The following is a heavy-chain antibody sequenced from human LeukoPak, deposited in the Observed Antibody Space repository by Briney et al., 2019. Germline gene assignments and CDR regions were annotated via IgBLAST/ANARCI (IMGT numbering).Heavy chain of an antibody. Sequence: GGSLRLSCAASGFTSSSYAMSWVRQAPGKGLEWVSAISGSGGSTYYADSVKGRFTISRDNSKNSLYLQMNSLRAEDTAVYYCARDPDGYNPNFDYWGQGTLVTVSS. CDR3: ARDPDGYNPNFDY. J-gene: IGHJ4*02. CDR2: ISGSGGST. D-gene: IGHD5-24*01. CDR1: GFTSSSYA. V-gene: IGHV3-23*01.